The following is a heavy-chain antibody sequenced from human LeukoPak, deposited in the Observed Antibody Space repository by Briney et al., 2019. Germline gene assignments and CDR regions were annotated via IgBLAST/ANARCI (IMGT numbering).Heavy chain of an antibody. J-gene: IGHJ6*03. CDR1: GFTVDDYA. D-gene: IGHD5-18*01. CDR2: INWNGRIT. CDR3: ARGSVQLWLRDTYYYMDV. V-gene: IGHV3-20*04. Sequence: GGSLRLSCAASGFTVDDYAMNWVRQIPRRGLEWVSGINWNGRITEYADSVKDRFTISRQNTKNSLYLYMNNLGGEDTALYFCARGSVQLWLRDTYYYMDVWGKGTTVTVSS.